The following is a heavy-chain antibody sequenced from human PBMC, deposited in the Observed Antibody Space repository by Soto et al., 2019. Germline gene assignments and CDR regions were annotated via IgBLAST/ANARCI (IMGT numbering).Heavy chain of an antibody. Sequence: QVQLVESGGGVVQSGRSLRLSCVTSGFRFTGYGMHWVRQAPGKGLEWVAVIWYDGSKTYYADSVQGRFSISRDSSKNTVYLQMNSLRDEDTAVYYCASDADTNSHYSLLDYWGQGTLVTVSS. V-gene: IGHV3-30*19. CDR1: GFRFTGYG. CDR2: IWYDGSKT. D-gene: IGHD2-8*01. CDR3: ASDADTNSHYSLLDY. J-gene: IGHJ4*02.